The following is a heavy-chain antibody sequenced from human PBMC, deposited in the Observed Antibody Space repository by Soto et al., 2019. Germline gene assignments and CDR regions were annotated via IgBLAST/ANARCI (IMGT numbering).Heavy chain of an antibody. CDR1: GGTFSSYA. CDR2: IIPIFGTA. V-gene: IGHV1-69*13. J-gene: IGHJ4*02. CDR3: ARAPLEGTCFDY. Sequence: ASVKVSCKASGGTFSSYAISWVRQAPGQGLEWMGGIIPIFGTANYAQKFQGRVTITADESTSTAYMELSSLRSEDTAVYYCARAPLEGTCFDYWGQGTLVTVSS.